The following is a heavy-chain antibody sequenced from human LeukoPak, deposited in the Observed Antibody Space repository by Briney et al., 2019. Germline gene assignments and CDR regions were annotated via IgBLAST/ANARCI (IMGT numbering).Heavy chain of an antibody. Sequence: GGSLRLSCAASGFTFSSYEMNWVRQAPGKGLEWVAFIRYDGTNKYYADSVKGRFTISRDKSKSTLYLQMNSLRAEDTAVYYCARGPVTTFGYWGQGTLVTVSS. D-gene: IGHD4-17*01. CDR3: ARGPVTTFGY. V-gene: IGHV3-30*02. CDR1: GFTFSSYE. J-gene: IGHJ4*02. CDR2: IRYDGTNK.